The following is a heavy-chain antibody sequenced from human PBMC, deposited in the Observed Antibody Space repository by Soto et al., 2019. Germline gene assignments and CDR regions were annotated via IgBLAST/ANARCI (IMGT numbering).Heavy chain of an antibody. D-gene: IGHD4-4*01. CDR3: ARGGGGYSTLFYYYYYMDV. Sequence: QVQLQQWGAGLLKPSETLSLTCAVYGGSFSGYYWSWIRQPPGKGLEWIGEINHSGSTNYNPSLKGRVTISVDTSKNQFSLKLSSVTAADTAVYYCARGGGGYSTLFYYYYYMDVWGKGTTVTVSS. CDR2: INHSGST. J-gene: IGHJ6*03. CDR1: GGSFSGYY. V-gene: IGHV4-34*01.